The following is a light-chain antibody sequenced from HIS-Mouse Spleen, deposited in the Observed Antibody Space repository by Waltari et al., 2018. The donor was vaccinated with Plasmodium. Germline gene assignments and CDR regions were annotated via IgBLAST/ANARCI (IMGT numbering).Light chain of an antibody. CDR2: EGS. J-gene: IGLJ2*01. Sequence: QSALTQPASVSGSPGQSITISCTGTSSDVGSYNLVSWYQRHPGKAPKLMIYEGSKRPSGVSNRFSGSKSGNTASLTSSGLQAEDEADYYCCSYAGSSTDVFGAGTKLTVL. CDR3: CSYAGSSTDV. CDR1: SSDVGSYNL. V-gene: IGLV2-23*01.